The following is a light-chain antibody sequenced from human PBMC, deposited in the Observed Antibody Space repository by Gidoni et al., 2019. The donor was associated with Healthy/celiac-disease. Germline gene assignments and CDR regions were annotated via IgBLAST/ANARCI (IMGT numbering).Light chain of an antibody. J-gene: IGLJ2*01. Sequence: QSALTQPASVSGSPGQSITISCTGTSSDVGGYNYVSWYQQHPGKSPKLMIYHVRNRPSRVSTRFSGSKSGNTASLTISGLQAEDEADYYCSSSPSSITVVFGGGTQLTVL. CDR1: SSDVGGYNY. CDR3: SSSPSSITVV. V-gene: IGLV2-14*03. CDR2: HVR.